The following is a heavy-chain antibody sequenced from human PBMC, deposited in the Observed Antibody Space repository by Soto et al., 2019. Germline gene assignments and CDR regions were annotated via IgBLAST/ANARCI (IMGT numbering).Heavy chain of an antibody. CDR1: GFTFSDYY. CDR2: ISGRNTFT. Sequence: PGGSLRLSCAASGFTFSDYYMSWIRQAPGKGLEWISYISGRNTFTQYADSVKGRFTISRDNAKNSPYLQLNSLTAEDTAVYYCARDGGVIIPGAIGGGYGLDVWGQGTTVTVSS. CDR3: ARDGGVIIPGAIGGGYGLDV. J-gene: IGHJ6*02. V-gene: IGHV3-11*06. D-gene: IGHD2-2*02.